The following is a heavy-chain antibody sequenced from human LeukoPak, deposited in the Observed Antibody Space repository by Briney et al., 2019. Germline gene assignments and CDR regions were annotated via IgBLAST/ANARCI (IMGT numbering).Heavy chain of an antibody. CDR1: GFTFSSYS. CDR3: AREAPPGLRLGELSFPLDY. V-gene: IGHV3-48*01. CDR2: ISSSSSTI. J-gene: IGHJ4*02. Sequence: PGGSLRLSCAASGFTFSSYSMNWVRQAPGKGLEWVSYISSSSSTIYYADSVKGRFTISRDNAKNSLYLQMNSLRAEDTAVYYCAREAPPGLRLGELSFPLDYWGQGTLVTVSS. D-gene: IGHD3-16*02.